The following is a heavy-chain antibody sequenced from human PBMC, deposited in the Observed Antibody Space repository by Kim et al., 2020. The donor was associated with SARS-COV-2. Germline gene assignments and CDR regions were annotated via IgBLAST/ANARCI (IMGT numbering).Heavy chain of an antibody. Sequence: GGSLRLSCAASGFTFSSYDMHWVRQATGKGLEWVSAIGTAGDTYYPGSVKGRFTISRENAKNSLYLQMNSLRAGDTAVYYCARVRHSSSWSFGGFDYWGQGTLVTVSS. CDR1: GFTFSSYD. CDR2: IGTAGDT. D-gene: IGHD6-13*01. CDR3: ARVRHSSSWSFGGFDY. V-gene: IGHV3-13*04. J-gene: IGHJ4*02.